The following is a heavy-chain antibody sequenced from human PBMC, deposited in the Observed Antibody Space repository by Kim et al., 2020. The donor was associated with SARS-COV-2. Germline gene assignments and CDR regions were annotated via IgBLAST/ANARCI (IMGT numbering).Heavy chain of an antibody. Sequence: GGSLRLSCAASGFTFSSYSMNWVRQAPGKGLEWVSYISSSSSTIYYADSVKGRFTISRDNAKNSLYLQMNSLRAEDTAVYYCARPIGYYYDSSGYYAFDMGAKGQWSPSLQ. CDR3: ARPIGYYYDSSGYYAFDM. CDR2: ISSSSSTI. CDR1: GFTFSSYS. V-gene: IGHV3-48*01. J-gene: IGHJ3*02. D-gene: IGHD3-22*01.